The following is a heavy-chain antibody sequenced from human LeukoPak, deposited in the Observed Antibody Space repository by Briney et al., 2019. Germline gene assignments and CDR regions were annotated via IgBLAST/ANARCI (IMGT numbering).Heavy chain of an antibody. CDR2: INHSGST. CDR1: GGSFSGYY. V-gene: IGHV4-34*01. CDR3: ARGDYDFWSGYPSPDYYYGMDV. J-gene: IGHJ6*02. D-gene: IGHD3-3*01. Sequence: SETLSLTCAVYGGSFSGYYWSWIRQPPGKGLEWIGEINHSGSTNYNPSLKSRVTISVDTSKNQFSLKLSSVTAADTAVYYCARGDYDFWSGYPSPDYYYGMDVWGQGTTVTVSS.